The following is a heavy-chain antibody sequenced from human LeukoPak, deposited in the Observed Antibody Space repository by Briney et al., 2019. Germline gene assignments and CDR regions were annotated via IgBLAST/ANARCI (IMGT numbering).Heavy chain of an antibody. D-gene: IGHD3-9*01. CDR1: GFTFSSYA. CDR2: ISGSGGST. V-gene: IGHV3-23*01. CDR3: AKGLTDILTGYYNSYYYYGMDV. Sequence: GGSLRLSCAASGFTFSSYAMSWVRQAPGKGLEWVSAISGSGGSTYYADSVKGRFTISRDNSKNTLYLQMNSLRAEDTAVYYCAKGLTDILTGYYNSYYYYGMDVWGQGTTVTVSS. J-gene: IGHJ6*02.